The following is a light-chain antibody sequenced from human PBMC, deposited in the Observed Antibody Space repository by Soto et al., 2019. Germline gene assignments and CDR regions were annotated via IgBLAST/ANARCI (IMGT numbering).Light chain of an antibody. CDR3: QQYDSSPET. CDR2: GAS. Sequence: EIVLTQSPGTLSLSPGERATLSWRASQSLNNNYLAWYQQKPGQAPRLLIYGASRRATGIPDRFSGSGSGTDFTLTISRLEPEDFAVYYCQQYDSSPETFGQGTKVEIK. J-gene: IGKJ1*01. V-gene: IGKV3-20*01. CDR1: QSLNNNY.